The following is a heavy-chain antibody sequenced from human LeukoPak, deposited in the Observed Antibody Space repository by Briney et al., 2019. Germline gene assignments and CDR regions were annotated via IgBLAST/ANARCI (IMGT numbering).Heavy chain of an antibody. D-gene: IGHD6-19*01. V-gene: IGHV3-23*01. CDR1: GFIFNAYS. Sequence: GGSLRLSCEGSGFIFNAYSMSWVRQAPGKGLDWVSAISGSGADTYYADSVRGRFSISRDNSKNTLSLQMDSLRAEDTAVYYCAREREWRVFDYWGLGTLVTVSS. J-gene: IGHJ4*02. CDR2: ISGSGADT. CDR3: AREREWRVFDY.